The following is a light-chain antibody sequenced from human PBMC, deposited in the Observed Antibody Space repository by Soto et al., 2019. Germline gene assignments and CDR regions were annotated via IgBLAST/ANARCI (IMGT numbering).Light chain of an antibody. J-gene: IGLJ1*01. CDR2: DVN. V-gene: IGLV2-14*03. Sequence: QSVLTQPASVSGSPGQSIAISCTGTSSNVGSYNSVSWYQQYPGKAPKLMIHDVNHRPSGISDRFSGSKSGNTASLTISGLQAEDEADYYCSSFTSSTSYVFGTGTKLTVL. CDR3: SSFTSSTSYV. CDR1: SSNVGSYNS.